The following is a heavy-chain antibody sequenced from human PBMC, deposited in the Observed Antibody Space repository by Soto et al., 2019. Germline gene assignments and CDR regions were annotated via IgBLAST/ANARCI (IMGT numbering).Heavy chain of an antibody. D-gene: IGHD3-10*01. CDR3: ARDIHYYGSGSFYPPLI. Sequence: ASLQVSCKASGGTFNIYTFNWVRQAPGQGLEWIGGIIPLFGTANYAQKFQGRVTITADESTSTAYMELSSLRSEDAAMYYCARDIHYYGSGSFYPPLIWGQGTMVTVSS. V-gene: IGHV1-69*13. CDR2: IIPLFGTA. J-gene: IGHJ3*01. CDR1: GGTFNIYT.